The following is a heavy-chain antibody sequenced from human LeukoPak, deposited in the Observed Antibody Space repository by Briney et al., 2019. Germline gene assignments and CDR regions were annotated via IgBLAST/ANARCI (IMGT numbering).Heavy chain of an antibody. J-gene: IGHJ4*02. CDR2: ISAYNGNT. V-gene: IGHV1-18*01. CDR3: ARDRPYCSSTSCRDLFDY. CDR1: GYTFTSYG. Sequence: ASVKVSCKASGYTFTSYGISWVRQAPGQGLEWMGWISAYNGNTNYAQKLQGRVTMTTDTSTSTAYMELRSLRSGDTAVYYCARDRPYCSSTSCRDLFDYWGQGTLVTVSS. D-gene: IGHD2-2*01.